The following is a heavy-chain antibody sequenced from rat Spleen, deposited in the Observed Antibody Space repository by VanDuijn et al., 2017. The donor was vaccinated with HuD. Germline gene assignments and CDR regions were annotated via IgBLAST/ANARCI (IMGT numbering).Heavy chain of an antibody. Sequence: EVQLQESGPGLVKPSQSLSLTCSVTGYSITSGYGWNWIRKFPGNKLEWMGYINSAGSTKYNPPLKSQISITRDTSKNQFFLQLTSVTTEDTAIYYCARERDNYFDYWGQGVMVTVSS. CDR3: ARERDNYFDY. V-gene: IGHV3-3*01. CDR1: GYSITSGYG. J-gene: IGHJ2*01. CDR2: INSAGST.